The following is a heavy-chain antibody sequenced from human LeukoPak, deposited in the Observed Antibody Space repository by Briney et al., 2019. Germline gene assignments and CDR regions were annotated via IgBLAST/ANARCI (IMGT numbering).Heavy chain of an antibody. CDR1: GDSFSSNSAA. Sequence: SQTLSLTCTISGDSFSSNSAAWNWIRQSPSRGLEWLGRTYYRSNWIYESAASVKSRITINPDTSRNQFSLHLNSVIPEDTAVYYCARRLTQYDCFDPWGQGILVTVSS. V-gene: IGHV6-1*01. CDR2: TYYRSNWIY. CDR3: ARRLTQYDCFDP. J-gene: IGHJ5*02. D-gene: IGHD2-2*01.